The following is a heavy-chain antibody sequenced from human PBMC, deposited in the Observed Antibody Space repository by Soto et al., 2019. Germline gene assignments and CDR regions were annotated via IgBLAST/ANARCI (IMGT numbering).Heavy chain of an antibody. D-gene: IGHD1-26*01. CDR2: IIPIFGTA. CDR3: ARIVGATTAGGGAFDI. J-gene: IGHJ3*02. V-gene: IGHV1-69*01. Sequence: QVQLVQSGAEVKKPGSSVKVSCKASGGTFSSYAISWVRQAPGQGLEWMGGIIPIFGTANYAQKFQGRVTISADESTSTAYMELSSLRSEDTAVYYCARIVGATTAGGGAFDIWGQGTMVTVSS. CDR1: GGTFSSYA.